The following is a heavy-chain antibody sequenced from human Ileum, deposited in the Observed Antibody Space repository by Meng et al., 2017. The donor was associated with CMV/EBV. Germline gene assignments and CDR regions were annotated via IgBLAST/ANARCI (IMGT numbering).Heavy chain of an antibody. V-gene: IGHV3-74*01. CDR3: VRGMGTD. CDR1: GFTFDTYW. J-gene: IGHJ4*02. Sequence: GESLKLSCAASGFTFDTYWMHWVRQAPGKGLLWVSRINTEGSMIAYADSVKGRFTISRDNAKNTLHLQMNSLRAEDSGIYYCVRGMGTDWGQGTLVTVSS. CDR2: INTEGSMI. D-gene: IGHD2-8*01.